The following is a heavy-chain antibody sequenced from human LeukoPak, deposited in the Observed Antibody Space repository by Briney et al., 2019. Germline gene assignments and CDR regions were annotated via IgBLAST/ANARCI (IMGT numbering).Heavy chain of an antibody. CDR3: ARGGLLGGFYYFDY. CDR2: ISYDGSNK. V-gene: IGHV3-30*04. J-gene: IGHJ4*02. D-gene: IGHD2-15*01. CDR1: GFTFSSHA. Sequence: PGGSLRLSCAASGFTFSSHAMHWVRQAPGKGLEWVAVISYDGSNKYYADSVKGRFTISRDNSKNTLYLQMNSLRAEDTAVYYCARGGLLGGFYYFDYWGQGTLVTVSS.